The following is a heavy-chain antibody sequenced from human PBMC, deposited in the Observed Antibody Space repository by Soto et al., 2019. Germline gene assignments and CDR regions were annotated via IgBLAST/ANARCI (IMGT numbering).Heavy chain of an antibody. D-gene: IGHD3-10*01. CDR1: GYTFTSYD. Sequence: QVQLLQSGAEVKKPGASVKVSCKASGYTFTSYDINWVRQATGQGLEWMGWMNPNSGNTGYAQKFQGRVTMTRNTSISTAYMELSSLRSEATAVYYCARGTDYSSGSGGLGYYLDVWGKGPTVTASS. J-gene: IGHJ6*03. CDR2: MNPNSGNT. CDR3: ARGTDYSSGSGGLGYYLDV. V-gene: IGHV1-8*01.